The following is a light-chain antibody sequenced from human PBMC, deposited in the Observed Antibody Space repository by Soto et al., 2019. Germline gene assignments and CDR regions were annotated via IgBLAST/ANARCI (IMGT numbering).Light chain of an antibody. Sequence: VYTHSPGTLSLSPGERATLPCRASQSVSSSYLAWYQQKPGQAPRLLIYGTSSRATAIPDRFSGSGSGTDFTLTISRLEPEDFAVYYCQQYGSSSWTFGQGTKV. CDR1: QSVSSSY. J-gene: IGKJ1*01. V-gene: IGKV3-20*01. CDR2: GTS. CDR3: QQYGSSSWT.